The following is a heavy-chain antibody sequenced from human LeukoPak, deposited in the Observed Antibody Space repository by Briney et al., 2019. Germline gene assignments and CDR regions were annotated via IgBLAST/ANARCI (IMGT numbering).Heavy chain of an antibody. J-gene: IGHJ6*02. Sequence: SVKVSCKASGGTFSSYAISWVRQAPGQGLEWMGGIIPIFGTANYAQKFQGRVTITADESTSTAYMELSSLRSEDTAVYYCARDQDIVVVPKDYYYGMDVWGQGTTVTVSS. CDR3: ARDQDIVVVPKDYYYGMDV. CDR1: GGTFSSYA. D-gene: IGHD2-2*01. V-gene: IGHV1-69*13. CDR2: IIPIFGTA.